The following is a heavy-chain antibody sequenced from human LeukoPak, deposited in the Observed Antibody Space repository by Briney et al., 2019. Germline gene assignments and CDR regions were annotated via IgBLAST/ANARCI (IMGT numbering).Heavy chain of an antibody. CDR2: IYYSGST. CDR3: ARDARGSLFAEYFQH. D-gene: IGHD2-21*01. Sequence: SSETLSLTCTVSGGSISSSIYYWGWIRQPPGKGLEWIGSIYYSGSTYYNPSLKSRVTISVDTSKNQFSLKLSSVTAADTAVYYCARDARGSLFAEYFQHWGQGTLVTVSS. V-gene: IGHV4-39*07. CDR1: GGSISSSIYY. J-gene: IGHJ1*01.